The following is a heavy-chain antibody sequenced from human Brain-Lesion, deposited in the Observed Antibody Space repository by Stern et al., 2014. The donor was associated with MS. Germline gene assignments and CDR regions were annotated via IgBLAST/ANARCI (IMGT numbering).Heavy chain of an antibody. J-gene: IGHJ5*02. CDR3: AKDRQYLTYFFDH. CDR2: VSYDGSNK. D-gene: IGHD2/OR15-2a*01. V-gene: IGHV3-30*18. Sequence: VQLVESGGGVVQPGRPLRLSCVASGFTFGSCAMHWVRQAPGTALERVAGVSYDGSNKYYADSVKGRFTISRDNSQNTLYMQMSSLRPEDTAVYYCAKDRQYLTYFFDHWGQGSLVTVSS. CDR1: GFTFGSCA.